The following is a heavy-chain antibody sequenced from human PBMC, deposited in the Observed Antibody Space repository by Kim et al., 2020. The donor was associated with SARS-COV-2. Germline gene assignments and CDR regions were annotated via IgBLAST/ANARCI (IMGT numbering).Heavy chain of an antibody. CDR3: ARVVPAAIGPGWFDP. D-gene: IGHD2-2*01. CDR1: GFTFSSYS. J-gene: IGHJ5*02. Sequence: GGSLRLSCAASGFTFSSYSMNWVRQAPGKGLEWVSYISSSSSTIYYADSVKGRFTISRDNAKNSLYLQMNSLRDEDTAVYYCARVVPAAIGPGWFDPWGQGTLVTVSS. CDR2: ISSSSSTI. V-gene: IGHV3-48*02.